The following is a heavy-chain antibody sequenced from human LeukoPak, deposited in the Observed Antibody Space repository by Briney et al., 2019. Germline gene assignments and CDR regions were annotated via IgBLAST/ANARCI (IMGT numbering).Heavy chain of an antibody. CDR1: GGSIVSNDG. D-gene: IGHD3-10*01. V-gene: IGHV4-4*02. CDR3: ARKYSYTYYDY. J-gene: IGHJ4*02. Sequence: SGTLSLTCAVSGGSIVSNDGWTWVRQPPGKGLEWIGEIYHSGSTGYTPSLQSRVTISVDKSNNQFSLKLSSVTAADTAIYYCARKYSYTYYDYWGQGTLVTVSS. CDR2: IYHSGST.